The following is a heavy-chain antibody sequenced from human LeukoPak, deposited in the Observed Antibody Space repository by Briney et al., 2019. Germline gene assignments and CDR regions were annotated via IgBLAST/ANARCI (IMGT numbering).Heavy chain of an antibody. Sequence: PGASVKVSCKASGYTFTGYYMHWVRQAPGQGLEWMGWINPNSGGTNYAQKFQGRATMTRDTSISTAYMELSRLRSDDTAVYYCAREGEQLSDFYYYYYMDVWGKGTTVTVSS. D-gene: IGHD6-6*01. CDR3: AREGEQLSDFYYYYYMDV. V-gene: IGHV1-2*02. CDR2: INPNSGGT. CDR1: GYTFTGYY. J-gene: IGHJ6*03.